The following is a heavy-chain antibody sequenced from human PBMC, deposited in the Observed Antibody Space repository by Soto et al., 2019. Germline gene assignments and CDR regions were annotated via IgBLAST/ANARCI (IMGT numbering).Heavy chain of an antibody. V-gene: IGHV1-69*13. D-gene: IGHD4-17*01. CDR3: ARDYGYGDYELDY. CDR2: IIPIFGTA. Sequence: SVKVSCKASGGTFSSYAISWVRQAPGQGLEWMGGIIPIFGTANYAQKFQGRVTITADESTSTAYMELSSLRSEDTAVYYCARDYGYGDYELDYWGQGTLVTVSS. J-gene: IGHJ4*02. CDR1: GGTFSSYA.